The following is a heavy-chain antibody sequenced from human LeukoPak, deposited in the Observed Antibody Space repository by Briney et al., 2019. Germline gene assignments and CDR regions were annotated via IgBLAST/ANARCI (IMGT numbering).Heavy chain of an antibody. J-gene: IGHJ4*02. D-gene: IGHD3-3*01. V-gene: IGHV3-33*06. CDR3: AKGEYEWFDTDY. CDR1: GFTFSSYG. CDR2: ILSDGSKE. Sequence: GGSLRLSCAASGFTFSSYGMHWVRQAPGEGLEWVAVILSDGSKEFYTDSVKGRFTISRDNSKNTLYLQMNSLRAEDTAVYYCAKGEYEWFDTDYWGQGTLVTVSS.